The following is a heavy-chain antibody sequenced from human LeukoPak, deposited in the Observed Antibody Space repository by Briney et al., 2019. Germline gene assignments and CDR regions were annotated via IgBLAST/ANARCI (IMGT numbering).Heavy chain of an antibody. J-gene: IGHJ4*02. Sequence: PGGSLRLSCAASGFTFSSYSMNWVRQAPGKGLEWVSYISSSSSTIYYADSVKGRFTISRDNAKNSLYLQMNSLRAEDTAVYYCARDLYNWNYVFAFDYWGQGTLVTVSS. CDR1: GFTFSSYS. CDR2: ISSSSSTI. D-gene: IGHD1-7*01. V-gene: IGHV3-48*01. CDR3: ARDLYNWNYVFAFDY.